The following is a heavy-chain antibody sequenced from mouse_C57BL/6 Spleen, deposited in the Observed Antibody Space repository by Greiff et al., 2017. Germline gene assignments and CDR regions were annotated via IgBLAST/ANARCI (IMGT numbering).Heavy chain of an antibody. J-gene: IGHJ2*01. Sequence: QVQLQQPGTELVKPGASVKLSCKASGYTFTSYWMHWVKQRPGPGLAWIGNINPSNGGTNSNEKFKSKATLTVDKSSSTAYMQLSSLTSEDAAVYYCASYDGYYVSDYWGQGTTLTVSS. CDR1: GYTFTSYW. V-gene: IGHV1-53*01. CDR2: INPSNGGT. D-gene: IGHD2-3*01. CDR3: ASYDGYYVSDY.